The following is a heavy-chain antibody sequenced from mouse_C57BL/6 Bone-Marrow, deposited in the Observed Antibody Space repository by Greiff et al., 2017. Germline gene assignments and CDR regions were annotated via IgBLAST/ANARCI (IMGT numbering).Heavy chain of an antibody. CDR2: IHPSDSDT. D-gene: IGHD2-13*01. Sequence: VQLQQPGAELVKPGASVKVSCKASGYTFTSYWMHWVKQRPGQGFEWIGRIHPSDSDTNYNQKFKGKATLTVDKSSSTAYMQLSSLTSEDSAVYYCAVGEYSDYEGDAMGYWGQGTSVTVSS. CDR1: GYTFTSYW. CDR3: AVGEYSDYEGDAMGY. J-gene: IGHJ4*01. V-gene: IGHV1-74*01.